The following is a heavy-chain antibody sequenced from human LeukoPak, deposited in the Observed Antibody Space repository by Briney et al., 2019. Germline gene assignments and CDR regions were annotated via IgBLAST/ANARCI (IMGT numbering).Heavy chain of an antibody. J-gene: IGHJ4*02. V-gene: IGHV3-9*01. CDR2: ISWNSGSI. CDR1: GFTFDDYA. Sequence: GRSLRLSCAASGFTFDDYAMHWVRRAPGKGLEWVSGISWNSGSIGYADSVKGRFTISRDNAKDSLYLQMNSLRAEDTALYYCAKDAYDILTGYLFDYWGQGTLVTVSS. CDR3: AKDAYDILTGYLFDY. D-gene: IGHD3-9*01.